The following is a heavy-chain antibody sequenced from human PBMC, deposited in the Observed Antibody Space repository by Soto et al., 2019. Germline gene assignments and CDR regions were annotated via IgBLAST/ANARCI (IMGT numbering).Heavy chain of an antibody. J-gene: IGHJ6*02. CDR2: IGAAGDT. Sequence: GGSLRLSCTASGFTFNNYDMHWVRQAAGKGLEWLSGIGAAGDTYYPGAVNGRFTISRDNARNSLYLQMNSLSAADTAVYYCVRGVLGPGDYYYGMDVWGQGTTVTVSS. CDR3: VRGVLGPGDYYYGMDV. CDR1: GFTFNNYD. D-gene: IGHD2-8*02. V-gene: IGHV3-13*01.